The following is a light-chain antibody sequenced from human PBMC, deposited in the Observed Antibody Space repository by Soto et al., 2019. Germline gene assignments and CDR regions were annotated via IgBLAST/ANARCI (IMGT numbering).Light chain of an antibody. CDR2: GAS. CDR1: QSVSSN. J-gene: IGKJ5*01. V-gene: IGKV3-15*01. CDR3: QQYNNWLQIT. Sequence: EIVMTQSPATLSVSPGERATLSCRASQSVSSNLAWYQQKPDQAPRLLIYGASTRATGIPARFSGSGSGTEFTLTISSLQSEVFAVYYCQQYNNWLQITFGQGTRLEIK.